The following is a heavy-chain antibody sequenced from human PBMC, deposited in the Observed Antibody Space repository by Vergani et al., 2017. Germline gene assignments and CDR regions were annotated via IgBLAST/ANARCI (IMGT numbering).Heavy chain of an antibody. D-gene: IGHD2-15*01. CDR3: ARVRCSGGSCYTRGWYFDL. CDR2: IKQDGSEK. CDR1: GFTFSSYW. V-gene: IGHV3-7*01. J-gene: IGHJ2*01. Sequence: EVQLVESGGGWVQPGGSLRLSCAASGFTFSSYWMSWVRQAPGKGLEWVANIKQDGSEKYYVDSVKGRFTISRDNAKNSLYLQMNSLRAEDTAVYYCARVRCSGGSCYTRGWYFDLWGRGTLVTVSS.